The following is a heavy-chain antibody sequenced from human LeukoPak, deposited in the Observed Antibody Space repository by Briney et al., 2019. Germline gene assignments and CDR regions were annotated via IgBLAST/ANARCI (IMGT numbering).Heavy chain of an antibody. Sequence: ASVEVSCKASGYTFTSYGISWVRQAPGQGLEWMGWISAYNGNTNYAQKLQGRVTMTTDTSTSTAYMELRSLRSDDTAVYYCARTPSTSETAAGSFDYWGQGTLVTVSS. CDR3: ARTPSTSETAAGSFDY. CDR2: ISAYNGNT. D-gene: IGHD6-13*01. CDR1: GYTFTSYG. J-gene: IGHJ4*02. V-gene: IGHV1-18*01.